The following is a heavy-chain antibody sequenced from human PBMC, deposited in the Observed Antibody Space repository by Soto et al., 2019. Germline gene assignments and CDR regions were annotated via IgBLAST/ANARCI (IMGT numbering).Heavy chain of an antibody. CDR2: IIPIFGTA. D-gene: IGHD3-10*01. CDR1: GGTFSSYA. Sequence: QVQLVQSGAEVKKPGSSVKVSCKASGGTFSSYAISWVRQAPGQGLEWMGGIIPIFGTANYAQKFQGRVTITADESTSTAYMELSSLRSEDTAVYYCARGAPDYYGPGSYYKGYYYYYGMDVWGQGTTVTVSS. J-gene: IGHJ6*02. V-gene: IGHV1-69*01. CDR3: ARGAPDYYGPGSYYKGYYYYYGMDV.